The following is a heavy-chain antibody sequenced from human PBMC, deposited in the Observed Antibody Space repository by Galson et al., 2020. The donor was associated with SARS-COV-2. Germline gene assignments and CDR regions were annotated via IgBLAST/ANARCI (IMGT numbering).Heavy chain of an antibody. V-gene: IGHV4-39*01. CDR3: ARRSPGPPHFDF. CDR2: IHYSGAT. CDR1: GGSISYTDYY. D-gene: IGHD2-8*02. J-gene: IGHJ4*02. Sequence: ASATLSLTCTVSGGSISYTDYYWIWIRQPPGKGLEWIASIHYSGATYYNWSLRSRVVISVDTSNNQFSLRLTSVTAADTAVYYCARRSPGPPHFDFWGQGALVTVSS.